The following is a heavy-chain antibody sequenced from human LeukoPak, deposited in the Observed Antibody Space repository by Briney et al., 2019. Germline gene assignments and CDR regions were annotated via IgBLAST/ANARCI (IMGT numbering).Heavy chain of an antibody. J-gene: IGHJ6*02. D-gene: IGHD3-10*01. V-gene: IGHV1-69*13. Sequence: ASVKVSCKASGGTFSSYAISWVRQAPGQGLEWMGGIIPIFGTANYAQKFQDRVTITADESTSTAYMELSSLRSEDTAVYCCARNPPITMVRGVSLLATSTYGMDVWGQGTTVTVSS. CDR3: ARNPPITMVRGVSLLATSTYGMDV. CDR1: GGTFSSYA. CDR2: IIPIFGTA.